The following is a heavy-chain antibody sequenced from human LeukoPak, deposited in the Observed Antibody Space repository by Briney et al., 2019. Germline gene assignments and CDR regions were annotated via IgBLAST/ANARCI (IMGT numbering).Heavy chain of an antibody. Sequence: KPSETLSLTCAVSGGSINNYYRSWIRQPAGKGLEWIGRFYNSGSTNCNPSLKSRVTMSVDTSKNQFSLKLSFVTAADTAVYYCARVGDYALKDWGQGTLVTVSS. CDR1: GGSINNYY. D-gene: IGHD3-16*01. V-gene: IGHV4-4*07. CDR2: FYNSGST. CDR3: ARVGDYALKD. J-gene: IGHJ4*02.